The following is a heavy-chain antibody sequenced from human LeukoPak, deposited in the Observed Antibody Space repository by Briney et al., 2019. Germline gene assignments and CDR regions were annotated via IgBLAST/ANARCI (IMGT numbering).Heavy chain of an antibody. CDR2: INPSGGST. V-gene: IGHV1-46*01. Sequence: ASVKVSCKASGYTFTTYYMHWVRQAPGQGLEWMGIINPSGGSTGYAQKFQGRVTMTRDTSTSTVYMELSSLRSEDTAVYYCARDREWELEYYFDYWAREPWSPSPQ. D-gene: IGHD1-26*01. J-gene: IGHJ4*02. CDR3: ARDREWELEYYFDY. CDR1: GYTFTTYY.